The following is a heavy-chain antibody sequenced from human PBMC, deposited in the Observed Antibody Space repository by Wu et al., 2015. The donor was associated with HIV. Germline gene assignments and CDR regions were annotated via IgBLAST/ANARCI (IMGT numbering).Heavy chain of an antibody. CDR1: GGTFSSYA. CDR2: VNPDSGGT. V-gene: IGHV1-2*02. CDR3: ARGILDYDILTGYYSYYYMDV. J-gene: IGHJ6*03. Sequence: QVQLEQSGAEVKNPGSSVKVSCKPSGGTFSSYAINWVRQAPGQGLEWMGWVNPDSGGTKYAQKFQGRVTMTRDTSISTVYMELSRLRSDDTAVYYCARGILDYDILTGYYSYYYMDVWGKGTTVTVSS. D-gene: IGHD3-9*01.